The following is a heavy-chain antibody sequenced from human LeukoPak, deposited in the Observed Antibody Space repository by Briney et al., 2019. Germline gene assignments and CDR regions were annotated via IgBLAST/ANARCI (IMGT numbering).Heavy chain of an antibody. CDR1: GYTFTSYA. D-gene: IGHD3-3*01. Sequence: GASVKVSCKASGYTFTSYAMHWVRQAPGQRLEWMGWINAGNGNTKYSQKFQGRVTITRDTSASTAYMELRSLRSDDTAVYYCARDPTVFSTIFGVPKGYMDVWGKGTTVTVSS. J-gene: IGHJ6*03. CDR3: ARDPTVFSTIFGVPKGYMDV. CDR2: INAGNGNT. V-gene: IGHV1-3*01.